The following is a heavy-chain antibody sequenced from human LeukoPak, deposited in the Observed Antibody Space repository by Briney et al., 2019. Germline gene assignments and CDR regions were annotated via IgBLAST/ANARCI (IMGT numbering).Heavy chain of an antibody. D-gene: IGHD5-18*01. Sequence: SETLSLTCTVSGGSISSYYWRWIRQPPGKGLEWIGYIYYSGSTNYNPSLKSRVTISVDTSKNQFSLKLSSVTAADTAVYYCARADTAMVTPDYWGQGTLVTVSS. V-gene: IGHV4-59*08. CDR1: GGSISSYY. CDR2: IYYSGST. J-gene: IGHJ4*02. CDR3: ARADTAMVTPDY.